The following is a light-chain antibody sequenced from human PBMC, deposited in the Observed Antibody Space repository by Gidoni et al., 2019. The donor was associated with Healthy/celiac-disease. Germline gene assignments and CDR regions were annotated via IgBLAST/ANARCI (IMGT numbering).Light chain of an antibody. CDR2: GAS. Sequence: PGERVTLSCRASQSVSSSYLTWYQQKPGQAPRLLIYGASTRATSIPARFSGSGSGTDFTLTISSLQPEDFAVYYCQQYYNLRVTFGPGTKVDIK. CDR3: QQYYNLRVT. J-gene: IGKJ3*01. CDR1: QSVSSSY. V-gene: IGKV3D-7*01.